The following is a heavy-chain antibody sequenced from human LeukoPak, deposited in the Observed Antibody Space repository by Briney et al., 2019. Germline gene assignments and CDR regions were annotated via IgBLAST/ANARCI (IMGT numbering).Heavy chain of an antibody. V-gene: IGHV4-34*01. D-gene: IGHD3-22*01. CDR2: INHSGST. J-gene: IGHJ4*02. CDR1: GGSFSGYY. CDR3: ARGSPIVVATSFDY. Sequence: PSETLSLTCAVYGGSFSGYYWSWIRQPPGMGLEWIGEINHSGSTNYNPSLKSRVTISVDTSKNQFSLKLSSVTAADTAVYYCARGSPIVVATSFDYWGQGTLVTVSS.